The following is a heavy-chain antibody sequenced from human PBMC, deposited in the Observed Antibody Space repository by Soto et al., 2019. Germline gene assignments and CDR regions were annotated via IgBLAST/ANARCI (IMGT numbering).Heavy chain of an antibody. Sequence: SSVKVSCKGVVGAFSSYAISWVLHAPGQGLEWMGGSIPIFGTANYAQKFPGRVTITADESTSTAYMELSSLRSEDTAVYYCARRPENILGYCISPSSYGGMAVWGQGTTDTGSS. CDR2: SIPIFGTA. CDR1: VGAFSSYA. CDR3: ARRPENILGYCISPSSYGGMAV. V-gene: IGHV1-69*13. D-gene: IGHD2-2*01. J-gene: IGHJ6*02.